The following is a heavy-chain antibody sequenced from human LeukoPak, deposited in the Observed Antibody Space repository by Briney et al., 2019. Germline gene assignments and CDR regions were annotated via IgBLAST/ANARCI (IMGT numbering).Heavy chain of an antibody. D-gene: IGHD3-22*01. CDR3: ARGIVVVANFDY. Sequence: PSETLSLICTVSGGSISSGGYYWSWIRQHPGKGLEWIGYIYYSGSTYYNPSLKSRVTISVDTSKNQFSLKLSSVTAADTAVYYCARGIVVVANFDYWGQGTLVTVSS. V-gene: IGHV4-31*03. J-gene: IGHJ4*02. CDR2: IYYSGST. CDR1: GGSISSGGYY.